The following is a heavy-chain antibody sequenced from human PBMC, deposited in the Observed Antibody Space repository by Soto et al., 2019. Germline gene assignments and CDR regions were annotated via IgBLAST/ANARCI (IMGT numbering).Heavy chain of an antibody. D-gene: IGHD5-18*01. CDR3: ACIFSGGYGYGFYYYGMDV. Sequence: TLSVTCAVSGGSISSDGYSWSWIRQPPGKGLEWIGYIYHSGSTYYNPFLKSRVTISVDTSKNQFSLKLSSVTAADTAVYYCACIFSGGYGYGFYYYGMDVWGQGTTVT. CDR2: IYHSGST. V-gene: IGHV4-30-2*01. J-gene: IGHJ6*02. CDR1: GGSISSDGYS.